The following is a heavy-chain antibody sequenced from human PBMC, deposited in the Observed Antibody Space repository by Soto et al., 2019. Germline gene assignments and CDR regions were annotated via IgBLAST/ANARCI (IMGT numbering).Heavy chain of an antibody. D-gene: IGHD3-3*01. V-gene: IGHV4-30-4*01. J-gene: IGHJ6*02. CDR1: GGSISSGDYY. CDR2: IYYSGST. CDR3: ARASGRITIFGVEVDYYYYGMDV. Sequence: PSETLSLTCTVSGGSISSGDYYWSWIRQPPGKGLEWIGYIYYSGSTYYNPSLKSRVTISVDTSKNQFSLKLSSVTAADTAVYYCARASGRITIFGVEVDYYYYGMDVWGQGTTVTVSS.